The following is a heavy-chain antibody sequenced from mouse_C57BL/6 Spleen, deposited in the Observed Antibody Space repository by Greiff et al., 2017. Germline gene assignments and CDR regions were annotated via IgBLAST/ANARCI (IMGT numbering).Heavy chain of an antibody. CDR1: GYAFSSSW. CDR2: IYPGDGDT. Sequence: VQLQQSGPELVKPGASVKISCKASGYAFSSSWMNWVKQRPGKGLEWIGRIYPGDGDTNYNGKFKGKATLTADKSSSTAYMQRSSLTSEDSAVYFCAIDYGSSYRYFDVWGTGTTVTVSS. V-gene: IGHV1-82*01. J-gene: IGHJ1*03. D-gene: IGHD1-1*01. CDR3: AIDYGSSYRYFDV.